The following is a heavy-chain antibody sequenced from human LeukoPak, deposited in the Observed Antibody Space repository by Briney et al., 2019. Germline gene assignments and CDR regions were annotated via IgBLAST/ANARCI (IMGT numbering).Heavy chain of an antibody. V-gene: IGHV4-31*03. CDR3: ARGGRGVFGY. Sequence: SSETLSLTCTVSGGSISSGGYYWSWIRQHPGKGLEWIGYIYYSGSTYYNPSLKSRVTISVDTSKNQFSLKLSSVTAADTAVYYCARGGRGVFGYWGQGTLVTVSS. J-gene: IGHJ4*02. CDR2: IYYSGST. CDR1: GGSISSGGYY. D-gene: IGHD3-10*01.